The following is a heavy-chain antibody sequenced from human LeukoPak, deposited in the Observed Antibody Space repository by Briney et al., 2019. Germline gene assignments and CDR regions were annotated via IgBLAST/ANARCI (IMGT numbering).Heavy chain of an antibody. CDR2: IYPHDSDT. CDR3: ARFAYYDSSAYRV. V-gene: IGHV5-51*01. CDR1: GYSFPSYW. Sequence: GDSLKISCKGSGYSFPSYWIGWVRQMPGKGPEWMGIIYPHDSDTRYSPSFQGQVTISADKSTSTAYLQWSSLKASDTAMYYCARFAYYDSSAYRVWGQGTLVTVSS. J-gene: IGHJ4*02. D-gene: IGHD3-22*01.